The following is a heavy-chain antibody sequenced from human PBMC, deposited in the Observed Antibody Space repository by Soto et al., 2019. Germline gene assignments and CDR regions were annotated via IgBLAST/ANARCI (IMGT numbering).Heavy chain of an antibody. D-gene: IGHD2-2*01. CDR3: AGVVVPAATMYNWFDP. CDR1: GGSISSGGYY. J-gene: IGHJ5*02. CDR2: IYYSGST. V-gene: IGHV4-31*03. Sequence: SETLSLTCTVSGGSISSGGYYWSWIRQHPGKGLEWIGYIYYSGSTYYNPSLKSRVTISVDTSKNQFSLKLSSVTAADTAEYYCAGVVVPAATMYNWFDPWGQGTLVTVSS.